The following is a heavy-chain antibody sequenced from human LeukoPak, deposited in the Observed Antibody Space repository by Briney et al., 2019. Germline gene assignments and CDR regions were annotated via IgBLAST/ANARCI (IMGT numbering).Heavy chain of an antibody. CDR1: GFSLSSSGVG. D-gene: IGHD6-13*01. CDR3: ARTSTDISSWSTYYYSYYMDV. CDR2: MSWNDDK. J-gene: IGHJ6*03. V-gene: IGHV2-5*01. Sequence: SGPTLVNPTQTLTLTCTFSGFSLSSSGVGVGWIRQPPGKALEWLALMSWNDDKRCSPSLKSRLTITKDTSKNQVVLTMTNMDPVGTATYYCARTSTDISSWSTYYYSYYMDVWGKGTTVTVSS.